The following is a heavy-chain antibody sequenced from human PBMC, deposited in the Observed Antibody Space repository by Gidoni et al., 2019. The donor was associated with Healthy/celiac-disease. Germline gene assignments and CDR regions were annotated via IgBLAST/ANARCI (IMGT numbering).Heavy chain of an antibody. J-gene: IGHJ6*02. V-gene: IGHV3-33*01. CDR3: ARVRTSPGHYYYGMDV. CDR2: ICYDGSNK. CDR1: GFTFRGYG. Sequence: QVQLVQSGGGVVQPGRSLRPPCPASGFTFRGYGMHWVRQAPGKGLEWVAVICYDGSNKYYADSVKGRFTISRDNSKNTLYLQMNSLRAEDTAVYYCARVRTSPGHYYYGMDVWGQGTTVTVSS.